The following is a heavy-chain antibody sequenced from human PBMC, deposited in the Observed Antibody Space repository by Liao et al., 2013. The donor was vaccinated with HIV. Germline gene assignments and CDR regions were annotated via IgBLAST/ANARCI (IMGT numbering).Heavy chain of an antibody. Sequence: QVQLEQWGARLLKSSETLSLTCDVYGASFSDHRWSWIRQSPGKGMEWIGEIDHSGGTNYNPSLKSRVTISGDISLRLTSVTAADTAVYYCAKVRQWLASGGEAFDIWGHGTMVTVSS. CDR3: AKVRQWLASGGEAFDI. CDR2: IDHSGGT. J-gene: IGHJ3*02. V-gene: IGHV4-34*01. CDR1: GASFSDHR. D-gene: IGHD6-19*01.